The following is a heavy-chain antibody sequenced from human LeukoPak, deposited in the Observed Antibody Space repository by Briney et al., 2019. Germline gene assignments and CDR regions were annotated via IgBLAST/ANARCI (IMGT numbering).Heavy chain of an antibody. J-gene: IGHJ4*02. CDR2: IYYSGST. CDR3: ASGSGWYYFDY. CDR1: GGSISSYY. V-gene: IGHV4-59*01. Sequence: SETLSLTCTVSGGSISSYYWSWIRQPPGKGLEWIGYIYYSGSTNYNPSLKSRVTTSVDTSKNQFSLKLSSVTAADTAVYYCASGSGWYYFDYWGQGTLVTVSS. D-gene: IGHD6-19*01.